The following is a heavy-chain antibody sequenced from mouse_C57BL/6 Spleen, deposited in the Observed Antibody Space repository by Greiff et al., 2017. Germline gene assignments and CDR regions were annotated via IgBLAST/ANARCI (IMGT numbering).Heavy chain of an antibody. V-gene: IGHV1-22*01. D-gene: IGHD1-1*02. CDR1: GYTFTDYN. CDR3: AGPLYGPRGAWFAY. J-gene: IGHJ3*01. CDR2: INPNNGGT. Sequence: VQLQQSGPELVKPGASVKMSCKASGYTFTDYNMHWVKQSHGKSLEWIGYINPNNGGTSYNQKFKGKATLTVNKSSSTAYMELRSLTSEVSAVYYCAGPLYGPRGAWFAYWGQGTLVTVSA.